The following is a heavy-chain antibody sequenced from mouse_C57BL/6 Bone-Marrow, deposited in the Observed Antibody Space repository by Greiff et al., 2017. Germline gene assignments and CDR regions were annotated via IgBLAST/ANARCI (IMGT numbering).Heavy chain of an antibody. CDR1: GYTFTDYY. Sequence: EVQLQQSGPELVKPGASVKISCKASGYTFTDYYMNWVKQSHGKSLEWIGAINPNNGGTSYNQKFKGKATLTVDKSSSTAYMEHRSLTSEDAAVYYCARTLNWDYWGQGTTLTVSS. CDR2: INPNNGGT. V-gene: IGHV1-26*01. D-gene: IGHD4-1*01. J-gene: IGHJ2*01. CDR3: ARTLNWDY.